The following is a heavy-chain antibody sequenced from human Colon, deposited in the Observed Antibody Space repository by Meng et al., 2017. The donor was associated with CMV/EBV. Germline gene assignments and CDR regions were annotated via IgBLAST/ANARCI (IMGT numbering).Heavy chain of an antibody. CDR2: IHSDGRT. Sequence: LRLSCAASGFSVSSNYMSWVRQAPGKGLEWVSVIHSDGRTVHAESVKGRFIISRDTSKNTVYLQMNSLRAEDTAVYFCATGKVRYFDFWGQGTLVTVSS. V-gene: IGHV3-66*02. D-gene: IGHD3-10*01. J-gene: IGHJ4*02. CDR1: GFSVSSNY. CDR3: ATGKVRYFDF.